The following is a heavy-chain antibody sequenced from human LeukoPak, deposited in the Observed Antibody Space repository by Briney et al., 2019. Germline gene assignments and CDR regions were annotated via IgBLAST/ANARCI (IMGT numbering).Heavy chain of an antibody. CDR3: ASIVVVPAASNYYYMDV. V-gene: IGHV4-59*08. CDR2: IYYSGST. J-gene: IGHJ6*03. D-gene: IGHD2-2*01. CDR1: GGFNTHYY. Sequence: PSETLPLTCSVSGGFNTHYYWSWIRQPPGKGLEWIGYIYYSGSTHYNPSLKSRVTISVDTSKNQFSLKLSSVTAADTAVYYCASIVVVPAASNYYYMDVWGKGTTVTVSS.